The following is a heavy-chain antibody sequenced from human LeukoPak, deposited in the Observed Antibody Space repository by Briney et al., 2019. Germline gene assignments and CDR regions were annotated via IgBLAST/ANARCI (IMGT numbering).Heavy chain of an antibody. Sequence: SETLSLTCTVSGYSISSGYCWGRIRQPPGKGLEWIGSIYHSESTYYNPSLKRRVTISVDTSKNQFSLKLSSVTAADTAVYRCARHGVVCSSTNCYWATVRYWGQGTLVTVSS. J-gene: IGHJ4*02. CDR1: GYSISSGYC. CDR3: ARHGVVCSSTNCYWATVRY. D-gene: IGHD2-2*01. CDR2: IYHSEST. V-gene: IGHV4-38-2*02.